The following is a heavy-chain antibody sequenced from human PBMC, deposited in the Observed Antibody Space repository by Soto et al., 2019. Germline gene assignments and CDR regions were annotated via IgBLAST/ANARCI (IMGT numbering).Heavy chain of an antibody. Sequence: SQTLSLSCALPGDSVSRARGAWNQIRQSPSRGLEWLGRTYYRSKWYNDYVGSMKSRITINPDTSKSQFSLQLKSMTPEDTAVYYCARTTWLDYAFDIWGQGTMVTVSS. J-gene: IGHJ3*02. V-gene: IGHV6-1*01. D-gene: IGHD6-19*01. CDR2: TYYRSKWYN. CDR1: GDSVSRARGA. CDR3: ARTTWLDYAFDI.